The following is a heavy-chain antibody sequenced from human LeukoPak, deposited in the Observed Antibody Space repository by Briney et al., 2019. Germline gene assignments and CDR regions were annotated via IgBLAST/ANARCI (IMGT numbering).Heavy chain of an antibody. CDR3: AREGRKQQLLDY. D-gene: IGHD6-13*01. CDR1: GGSISSGSYY. CDR2: IYTSGST. Sequence: SETLSLTCTVSGGSISSGSYYWSWIRQPAGKGLEWIGRIYTSGSTYYNPSLKSRVTISVDTSKNQFSLKLSSVTAADTAVYYCAREGRKQQLLDYWGQGTLVTVSS. J-gene: IGHJ4*02. V-gene: IGHV4-61*02.